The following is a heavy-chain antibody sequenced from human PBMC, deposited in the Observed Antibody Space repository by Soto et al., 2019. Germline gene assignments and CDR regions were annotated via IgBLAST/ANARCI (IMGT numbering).Heavy chain of an antibody. D-gene: IGHD1-1*01. Sequence: LEILSVSCGVSGASVSSGSWWSWARQPPGKGLEWIGEIYHSGSTNYNPSPKSRVTVSVDKTKNQFSLKVSSVTAADTAVYYCARDLEGYFDYWGQGNPVTVSS. V-gene: IGHV4-4*02. J-gene: IGHJ4*02. CDR2: IYHSGST. CDR1: GASVSSGSW. CDR3: ARDLEGYFDY.